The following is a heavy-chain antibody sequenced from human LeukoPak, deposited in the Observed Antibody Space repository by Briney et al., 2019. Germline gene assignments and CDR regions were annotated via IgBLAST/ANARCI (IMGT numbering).Heavy chain of an antibody. Sequence: PGGSLRLSCAASGFTFSSYWMHWVRQAPGKGLVWVSRINSDGSSTSYADSVKGRFTISRDNAKNTLYLQMNSLRAEDTAVYYCAKAVESSWNALDYWGQGTLVTVSS. CDR1: GFTFSSYW. J-gene: IGHJ4*02. D-gene: IGHD6-13*01. V-gene: IGHV3-74*01. CDR3: AKAVESSWNALDY. CDR2: INSDGSST.